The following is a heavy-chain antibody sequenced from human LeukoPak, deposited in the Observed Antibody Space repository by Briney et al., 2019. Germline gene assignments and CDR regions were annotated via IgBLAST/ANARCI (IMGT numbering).Heavy chain of an antibody. D-gene: IGHD2-15*01. CDR1: GFTFSNDG. V-gene: IGHV3-21*01. Sequence: GGSLRLSCAASGFTFSNDGMSWVRQAPGKGLEWVSSISTSSSYIYYADSVKGRFTISRDNARNSLYLQMNTLRAEDTAVYSCARGADGVSSNSRGWFDPWGQGTLVTVSS. CDR2: ISTSSSYI. J-gene: IGHJ5*02. CDR3: ARGADGVSSNSRGWFDP.